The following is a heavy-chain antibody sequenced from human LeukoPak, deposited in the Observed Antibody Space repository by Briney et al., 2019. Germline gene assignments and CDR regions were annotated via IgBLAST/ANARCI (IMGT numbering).Heavy chain of an antibody. CDR2: INRDGRST. D-gene: IGHD4-17*01. Sequence: PGGSLRLSCAASGFTFDDYGMSWVRQAPGKGLVWVSRINRDGRSTNYADSVKGRFTISRDNAKNTVFLQMNSLRAEDTAVYYCALPLRDGDFYFDYWGQGALVTVSS. J-gene: IGHJ4*02. V-gene: IGHV3-74*01. CDR3: ALPLRDGDFYFDY. CDR1: GFTFDDYG.